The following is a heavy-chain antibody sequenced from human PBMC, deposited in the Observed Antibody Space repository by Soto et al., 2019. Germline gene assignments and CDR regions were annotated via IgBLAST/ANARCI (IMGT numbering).Heavy chain of an antibody. Sequence: ETLSLTCTVSGGSISSSNYYWGWIRQSPGKGLVWVSRINSDGSSTSYADSVKGRFTISRDNAKNTLYLQMNSLRAEDTAVYYCARDPTNDYWGQGTLVTVSS. V-gene: IGHV3-74*01. D-gene: IGHD1-26*01. CDR1: GGSISSSNYY. J-gene: IGHJ4*02. CDR2: INSDGSST. CDR3: ARDPTNDY.